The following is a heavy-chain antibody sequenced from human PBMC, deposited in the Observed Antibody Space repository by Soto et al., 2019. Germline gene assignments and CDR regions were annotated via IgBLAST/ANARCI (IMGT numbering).Heavy chain of an antibody. CDR1: GGTFGSHG. CDR2: LIAMFGTP. Sequence: QVQLVQCGAEVKKRGSSVMVSGKASGGTFGSHGIAWVRQAPGQGLEWMGGLIAMFGTPTYAKKVHGRATITAGQSLTSSYLELTSLSSEDTAVYFCARGAMANCDFWGQGTVITVSS. V-gene: IGHV1-69*01. CDR3: ARGAMANCDF. D-gene: IGHD5-18*01. J-gene: IGHJ4*02.